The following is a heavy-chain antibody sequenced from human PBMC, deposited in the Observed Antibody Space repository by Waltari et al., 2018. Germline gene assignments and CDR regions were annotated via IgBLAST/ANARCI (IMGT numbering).Heavy chain of an antibody. D-gene: IGHD1-26*01. Sequence: QLQLQESGPGLLKPSETLSLTCTVSGNSISSSSFHWGWVRQPPGKGLEWIATIYYNGNTDYNPSLTRRVTISADTSKNQFSLKLTSVTAADTAIYYCARRVGARPPDYWGQGTLVTVSS. V-gene: IGHV4-39*01. CDR1: GNSISSSSFH. CDR2: IYYNGNT. CDR3: ARRVGARPPDY. J-gene: IGHJ4*02.